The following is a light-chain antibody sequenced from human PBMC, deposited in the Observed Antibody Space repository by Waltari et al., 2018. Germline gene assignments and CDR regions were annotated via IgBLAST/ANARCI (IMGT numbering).Light chain of an antibody. V-gene: IGLV1-44*01. Sequence: QSELTQPPSASGTAGQTVTFSCSGDNSNIGSNEISWYQQFPGTAPPPLIYSDHQRPSGVPDRVSGSKSGTSASLTISGLQSEDEATYYCATWDDSLNGPVFGGGTKLTVL. CDR1: NSNIGSNE. J-gene: IGLJ3*02. CDR2: SDH. CDR3: ATWDDSLNGPV.